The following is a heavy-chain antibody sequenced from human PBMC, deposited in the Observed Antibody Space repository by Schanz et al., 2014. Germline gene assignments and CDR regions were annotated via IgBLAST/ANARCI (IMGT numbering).Heavy chain of an antibody. CDR2: IKLDGSEK. V-gene: IGHV3-7*01. CDR3: AKYGTGKGVSFEY. Sequence: EGQLVESGGGLVQPGGSLSLSFSYSFFTLSFSWMSWVRQAPGEGLVWVANIKLDGSEKYYVDSVKGRFTISRDNAKNSLYLQMNSLTAEDTAVYYCAKYGTGKGVSFEYWGQGTLVTVSS. J-gene: IGHJ4*02. D-gene: IGHD1-26*01. CDR1: FFTLSFSW.